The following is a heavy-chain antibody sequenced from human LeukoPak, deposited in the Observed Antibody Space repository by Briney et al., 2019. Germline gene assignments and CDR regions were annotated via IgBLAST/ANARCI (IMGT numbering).Heavy chain of an antibody. J-gene: IGHJ6*03. CDR1: GYTFTSYY. CDR2: IIPIFGTA. Sequence: SVKVSCKASGYTFTSYYMHWVRQAPGQGLEWMGGIIPIFGTANYAQKFQGRVTITTDESTSTAYMELSSLRSEDTAVYYCAREGRVTGYYYMDVWGKGTTVTVSS. V-gene: IGHV1-69*05. D-gene: IGHD3-10*01. CDR3: AREGRVTGYYYMDV.